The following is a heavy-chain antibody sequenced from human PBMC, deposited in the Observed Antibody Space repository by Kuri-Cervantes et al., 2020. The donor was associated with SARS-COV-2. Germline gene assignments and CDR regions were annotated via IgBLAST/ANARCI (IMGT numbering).Heavy chain of an antibody. CDR3: ARDLQRGTFDI. J-gene: IGHJ3*02. CDR2: IIPIFGTA. D-gene: IGHD1-14*01. CDR1: GGTFSSYA. V-gene: IGHV1-69*06. Sequence: SVKVSCKASGGTFSSYAISWVRQAPGQGLEWMGGIIPIFGTANYAQKFQGRVTITADKSTSTAYMELSSLRSEGTAVYYCARDLQRGTFDIWGQGTMVTVSS.